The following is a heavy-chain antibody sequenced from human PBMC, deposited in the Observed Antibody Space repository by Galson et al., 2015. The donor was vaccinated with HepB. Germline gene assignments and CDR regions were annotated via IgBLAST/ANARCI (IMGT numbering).Heavy chain of an antibody. Sequence: CAISGDSVSSNRASWNWIRQSPSSGLEWLGKTYFRSKWYIEYAGSMKGRMTINPDTSKNQFSRHLNSVTPEDTAVYYCVRLSGSSWFDYWGPGTLVTVSS. CDR1: GDSVSSNRAS. V-gene: IGHV6-1*01. CDR2: TYFRSKWYI. CDR3: VRLSGSSWFDY. D-gene: IGHD6-13*01. J-gene: IGHJ5*01.